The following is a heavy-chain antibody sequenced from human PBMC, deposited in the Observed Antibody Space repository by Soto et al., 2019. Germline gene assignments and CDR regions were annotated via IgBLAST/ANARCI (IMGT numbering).Heavy chain of an antibody. CDR3: AKGRDRGYSGYGGMDV. CDR1: GFTFSSYG. V-gene: IGHV3-30*18. J-gene: IGHJ6*02. Sequence: GGSLRLSCAASGFTFSSYGMHWVRQAPGKGLEWVAVISYDGSNKYYADSVKGRFTISRDNSKNTLYLQMNSLRAEDTAVYYCAKGRDRGYSGYGGMDVWGQGTTVTVSS. D-gene: IGHD5-12*01. CDR2: ISYDGSNK.